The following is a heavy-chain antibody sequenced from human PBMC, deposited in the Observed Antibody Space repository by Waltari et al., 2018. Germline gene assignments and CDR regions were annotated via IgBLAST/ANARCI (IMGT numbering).Heavy chain of an antibody. V-gene: IGHV3-23*04. D-gene: IGHD1-26*01. CDR3: AKSTGSYYEVFDY. Sequence: EVRLVESGGGLVQPGGSLTLSCAASGFTFCNYGMSWVRQAPGKGLECVSTISGSGGTTFYADSVKGRFTMSKDNSKNTLFLQMNSLRFDDTAEYYCAKSTGSYYEVFDYWGRGTLVTVSS. J-gene: IGHJ4*02. CDR1: GFTFCNYG. CDR2: ISGSGGTT.